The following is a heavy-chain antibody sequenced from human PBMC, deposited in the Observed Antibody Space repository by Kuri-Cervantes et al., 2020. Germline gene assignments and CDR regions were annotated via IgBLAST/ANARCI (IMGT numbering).Heavy chain of an antibody. J-gene: IGHJ4*02. D-gene: IGHD6-19*01. Sequence: GESLKISCAASGFTFSTYRMIWVRQAPGKGLEWLAHVKQNGGEKYYADSVKGRFTISRDNAENSLFLQMANLRDDDTAIYYCARAGVAVAATLWDWGQGTLVTVSS. CDR1: GFTFSTYR. CDR2: VKQNGGEK. CDR3: ARAGVAVAATLWD. V-gene: IGHV3-7*01.